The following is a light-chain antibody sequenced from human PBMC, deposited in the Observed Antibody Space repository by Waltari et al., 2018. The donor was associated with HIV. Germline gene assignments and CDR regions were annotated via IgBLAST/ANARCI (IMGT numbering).Light chain of an antibody. CDR3: TSYAGSTFTI. J-gene: IGLJ2*01. Sequence: QSALTQPPSASGSPGQSVTISCTGTRNDVGGYDSVSWYQQFPGKAPKLIIYQVTKRPSGVPDRFVGSKSGSTASLTVSGLQAEDEADYYCTSYAGSTFTIFGGGTKLTVL. V-gene: IGLV2-8*01. CDR2: QVT. CDR1: RNDVGGYDS.